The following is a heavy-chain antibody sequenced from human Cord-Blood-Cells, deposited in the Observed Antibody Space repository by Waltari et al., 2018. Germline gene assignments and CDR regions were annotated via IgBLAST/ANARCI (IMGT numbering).Heavy chain of an antibody. D-gene: IGHD2-15*01. CDR2: IIPIFGTA. Sequence: QVQLVQSGAEVKKPGSSVKVSCKASGGTFSSYAISWVRQAPGQGLEWMGGIIPIFGTANYAQKFQGRVTITADESMSTAYMELSSLRSEDTAVYYCARRCSGGSCYSDYYYGMDVWGQGTTVTVSS. CDR1: GGTFSSYA. J-gene: IGHJ6*02. V-gene: IGHV1-69*01. CDR3: ARRCSGGSCYSDYYYGMDV.